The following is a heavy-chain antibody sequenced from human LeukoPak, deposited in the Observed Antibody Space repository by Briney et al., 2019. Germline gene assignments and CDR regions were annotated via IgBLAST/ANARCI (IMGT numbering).Heavy chain of an antibody. CDR3: ARGDDYVWGSYRYFDY. Sequence: SVKVSCKASVGTFSSYAISWVRQAPGQGLEWMGGIIPIFGTANYAQKFQGRVTITADESTSTAYMELSSLRSEDTAVYYCARGDDYVWGSYRYFDYWGQGTLVTVSS. CDR2: IIPIFGTA. J-gene: IGHJ4*02. V-gene: IGHV1-69*01. D-gene: IGHD3-16*02. CDR1: VGTFSSYA.